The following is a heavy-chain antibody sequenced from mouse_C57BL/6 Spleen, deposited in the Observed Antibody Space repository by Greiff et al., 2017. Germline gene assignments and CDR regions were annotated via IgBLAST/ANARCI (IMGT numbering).Heavy chain of an antibody. D-gene: IGHD1-1*01. CDR2: INPGSGGP. Sequence: QVQLQQSGAELVRPGTSVKVSCKASGYAFTNYLIEWVKQRPGQGLEWIGVINPGSGGPNYNEKFKGKATLTADKSSSTAYMQLSSLTSEDSAFYFCARRDYYGSSYEYYFDYWGQGTTLTVSS. J-gene: IGHJ2*01. CDR3: ARRDYYGSSYEYYFDY. V-gene: IGHV1-54*01. CDR1: GYAFTNYL.